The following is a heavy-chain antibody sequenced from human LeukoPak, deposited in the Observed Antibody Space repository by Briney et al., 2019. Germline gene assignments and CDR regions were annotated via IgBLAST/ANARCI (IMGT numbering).Heavy chain of an antibody. Sequence: GGSLRLSCAASGFTFSDYYMSWIRQAPGKGLEWVSYISSSGSTIYYADSVKGRFTISRDNAKNSLYLQMNSLRAEDTAVYYCARVGCSGGSCYSSLVRGYYYYYGMDVWGQGTTVTVSS. CDR3: ARVGCSGGSCYSSLVRGYYYYYGMDV. CDR2: ISSSGSTI. D-gene: IGHD2-15*01. CDR1: GFTFSDYY. V-gene: IGHV3-11*01. J-gene: IGHJ6*02.